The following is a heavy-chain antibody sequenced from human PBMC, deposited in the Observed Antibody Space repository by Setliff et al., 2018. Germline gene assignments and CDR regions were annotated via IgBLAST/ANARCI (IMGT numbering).Heavy chain of an antibody. Sequence: ETLSLTCNVSGDSMYGYYWSWIRQPPGKGLEWIGYIYKSGTTKYNPSLGSRISMSVDTSKNQFSLNLNYVTTADTAVYYCARDQFSSGWYGAPESYFDRWGQGVLVTV. CDR2: IYKSGTT. D-gene: IGHD6-19*01. CDR3: ARDQFSSGWYGAPESYFDR. V-gene: IGHV4-59*01. CDR1: GDSMYGYY. J-gene: IGHJ4*02.